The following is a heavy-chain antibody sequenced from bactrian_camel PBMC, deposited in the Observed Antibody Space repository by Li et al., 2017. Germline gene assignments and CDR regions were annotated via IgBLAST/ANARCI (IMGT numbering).Heavy chain of an antibody. Sequence: HVQLVESGGGSVQAGGSLRLSCSASGRTFSSTYMGWFRQTPGKEREGVAAIHTGGGTPYYSNSVKGRFTISRDNAKNTLYLQMTDLKPEDTAKYYCSAVDFDESPPGGACTAQEAVFFGRWGQGTQVTVS. J-gene: IGHJ6*01. V-gene: IGHV3S54*01. CDR3: SAVDFDESPPGGACTAQEAVFFGR. CDR2: IHTGGGTP. CDR1: GRTFSSTY. D-gene: IGHD6*01.